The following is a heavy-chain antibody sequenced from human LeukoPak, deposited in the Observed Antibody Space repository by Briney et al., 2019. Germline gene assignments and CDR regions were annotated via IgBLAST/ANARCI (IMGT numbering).Heavy chain of an antibody. V-gene: IGHV3-33*01. D-gene: IGHD6-13*01. CDR3: ARAYSSSWYTSSF. CDR2: IGYDGSNK. J-gene: IGHJ4*02. Sequence: GRSLRLSCAASGFTFSSYGMHWVRQAPGKGLEWVAVIGYDGSNKYYADSVKGRFTISRDNSKNTLYLQMNSLRAEDTAVYYCARAYSSSWYTSSFWGQGTLATVSS. CDR1: GFTFSSYG.